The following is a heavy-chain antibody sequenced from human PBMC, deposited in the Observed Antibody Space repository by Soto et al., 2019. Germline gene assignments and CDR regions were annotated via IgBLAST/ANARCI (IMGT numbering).Heavy chain of an antibody. V-gene: IGHV3-74*01. CDR3: ARRGDYYDSSGYYYVLDY. CDR1: GFTFISYW. Sequence: PGGSLRLSCAASGFTFISYWMHWVRQAPGKGLVWVSRINSDGSSTSYADSVKGRFTISRDNAKNTLYLQMNSLRAEDTAVYYCARRGDYYDSSGYYYVLDYWGQGTLVPVSS. CDR2: INSDGSST. J-gene: IGHJ4*02. D-gene: IGHD3-22*01.